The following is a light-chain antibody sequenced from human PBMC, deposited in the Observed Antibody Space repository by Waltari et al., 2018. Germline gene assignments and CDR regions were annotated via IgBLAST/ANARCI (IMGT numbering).Light chain of an antibody. Sequence: DIQMTQSPSSLSASVGDRVTITCRASQSISSYLNWYQQKPGKAPKLPIYAASSLQSGVPSRFSGSGSGTDFTLTISSLQPEDFATYYCQQSYSTFWTFGQGTKVEIK. CDR1: QSISSY. CDR3: QQSYSTFWT. V-gene: IGKV1-39*01. CDR2: AAS. J-gene: IGKJ1*01.